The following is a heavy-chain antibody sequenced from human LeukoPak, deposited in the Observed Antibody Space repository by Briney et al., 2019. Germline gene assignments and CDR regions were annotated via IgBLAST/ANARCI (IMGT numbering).Heavy chain of an antibody. CDR2: IYHSGST. J-gene: IGHJ4*02. Sequence: SSQTLSLTCTVSGGSMSSGSYSWSWIRKPPGKGLEWIGYIYHSGSTYYNPSLKSRVTISVDRSKKQFSLKLSSVTAADTAVYYCARSKTNWKRATLPGYWGQGTLVTVSS. CDR3: ARSKTNWKRATLPGY. CDR1: GGSMSSGSYS. V-gene: IGHV4-30-2*01. D-gene: IGHD1-1*01.